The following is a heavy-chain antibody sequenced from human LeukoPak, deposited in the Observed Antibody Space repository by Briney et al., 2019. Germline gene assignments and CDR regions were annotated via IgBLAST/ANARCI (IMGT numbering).Heavy chain of an antibody. Sequence: SETQSLTCTVSGGSISSSSYYWGWIRQPPGKGLEWIGSIYYSGSTYYNPSLKSRVTISVDTSKNQFSLKLSSVTAADTAVYYCARQLGYCSSTSCYADKVDYWGQGTLVTVSS. D-gene: IGHD2-2*01. V-gene: IGHV4-39*01. J-gene: IGHJ4*02. CDR1: GGSISSSSYY. CDR2: IYYSGST. CDR3: ARQLGYCSSTSCYADKVDY.